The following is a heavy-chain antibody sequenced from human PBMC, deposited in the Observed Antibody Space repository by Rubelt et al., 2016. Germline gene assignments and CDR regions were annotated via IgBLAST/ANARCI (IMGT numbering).Heavy chain of an antibody. J-gene: IGHJ4*02. V-gene: IGHV3-23*01. D-gene: IGHD2-2*01. CDR3: AKESRYCSSSSCYGTFDY. CDR2: VSGGGGRT. Sequence: QAPGRGLEWVSAVSGGGGRTYYPDSVRGRFTISRDNSKNTLYLQMNSLRAEDTAVYYCAKESRYCSSSSCYGTFDYWGQGTLVTVSS.